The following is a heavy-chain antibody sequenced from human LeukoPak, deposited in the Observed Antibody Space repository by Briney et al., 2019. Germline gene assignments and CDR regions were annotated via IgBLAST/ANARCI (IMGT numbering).Heavy chain of an antibody. CDR3: AKALRLLKDAFDI. V-gene: IGHV3-23*01. Sequence: GGSLRLSCAASGFTFSSYAMSWVRQAPGKGLEWVSAISGSGGSTYYADSVKGRFTISRDNSKNTVYLQMNSLRAEDTAVYYCAKALRLLKDAFDIWGQGTMVTVSS. D-gene: IGHD4-17*01. CDR2: ISGSGGST. J-gene: IGHJ3*02. CDR1: GFTFSSYA.